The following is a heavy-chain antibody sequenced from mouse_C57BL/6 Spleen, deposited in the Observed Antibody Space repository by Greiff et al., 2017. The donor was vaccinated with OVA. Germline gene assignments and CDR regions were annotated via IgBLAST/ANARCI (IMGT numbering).Heavy chain of an antibody. J-gene: IGHJ3*01. CDR2: IRLKSDNYAT. D-gene: IGHD3-2*02. CDR1: GFTFSNYW. V-gene: IGHV6-3*01. Sequence: LQQSGGGLVQPGGSMKLSCVASGFTFSNYWMNWVRQSPEKGLEWVAQIRLKSDNYATHYAESVKGRFTISRDDSKSSVYLQMNNLRAEDTGIYYCTEAAQATFAYWGQGTLVTVSA. CDR3: TEAAQATFAY.